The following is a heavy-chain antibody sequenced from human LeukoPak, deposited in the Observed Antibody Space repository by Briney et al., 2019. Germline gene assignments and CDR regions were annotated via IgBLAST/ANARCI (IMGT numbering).Heavy chain of an antibody. CDR1: GGSISSSSYY. CDR2: IYYSGST. CDR3: ARHYAWGSGFQYYFDY. D-gene: IGHD3-10*01. J-gene: IGHJ4*02. V-gene: IGHV4-39*01. Sequence: SETLSLTCTVSGGSISSSSYYWGWIRQPPGKGLEWIGSIYYSGSTYYNPSLKSRVTISVDTSKNQFSLKLSSVTAADTAVYYCARHYAWGSGFQYYFDYWGQGTLVTVSS.